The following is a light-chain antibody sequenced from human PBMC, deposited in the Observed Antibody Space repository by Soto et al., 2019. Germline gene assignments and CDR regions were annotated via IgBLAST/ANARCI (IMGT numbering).Light chain of an antibody. J-gene: IGKJ5*01. Sequence: DIQMTQSPSSLSASVGDRVTTTCRASQTISTFLNWYQQKPGKAPNLLIYAASSLQSGVPSRFSGSGSGTDFTLTISSLQPEDFATYYCQQTYSTLITFGQGTRLETK. CDR3: QQTYSTLIT. V-gene: IGKV1-39*01. CDR1: QTISTF. CDR2: AAS.